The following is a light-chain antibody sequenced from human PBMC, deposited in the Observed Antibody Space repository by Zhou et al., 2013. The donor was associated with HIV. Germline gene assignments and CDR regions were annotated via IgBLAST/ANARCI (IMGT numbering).Light chain of an antibody. Sequence: DTQMTQSPSSLSASVGDRVTITCRASQGISNSIAWYQQKSGKAPKLLLYDASKLESGVPSRFSGGGSGTEYTLTIRSLQPEDFATYYCQQANSFPLTFGGGTRVEIK. CDR2: DAS. CDR1: QGISNS. J-gene: IGKJ4*01. CDR3: QQANSFPLT. V-gene: IGKV1-NL1*01.